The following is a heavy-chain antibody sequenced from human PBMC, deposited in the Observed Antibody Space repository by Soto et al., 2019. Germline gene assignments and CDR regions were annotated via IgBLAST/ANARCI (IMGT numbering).Heavy chain of an antibody. CDR3: ARDLDSSGWWGDYYYGMDV. CDR1: GFTVSSNY. Sequence: GGSLRLSCAASGFTVSSNYMSWVRQAPGKGLEWVSVIYSGGSTYYADSVKGRFTISRDNSKNTLYLQMNSLRAEDTAVYYCARDLDSSGWWGDYYYGMDVWGQGTTVTVSS. CDR2: IYSGGST. J-gene: IGHJ6*02. V-gene: IGHV3-66*01. D-gene: IGHD6-19*01.